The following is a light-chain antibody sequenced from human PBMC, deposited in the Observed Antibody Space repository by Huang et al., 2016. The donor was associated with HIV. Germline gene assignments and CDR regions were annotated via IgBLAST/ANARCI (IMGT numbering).Light chain of an antibody. V-gene: IGKV1-8*01. Sequence: ALRMTQSPSSLSASTGDRVNNTWRASQDINNFLAWYQQKPGKAPNLLIYAASILQTGVPSRVSCSGSGTEFNLSISCLQSEDFATYYCQQYYSYRTFGQGTQVEIK. J-gene: IGKJ1*01. CDR1: QDINNF. CDR2: AAS. CDR3: QQYYSYRT.